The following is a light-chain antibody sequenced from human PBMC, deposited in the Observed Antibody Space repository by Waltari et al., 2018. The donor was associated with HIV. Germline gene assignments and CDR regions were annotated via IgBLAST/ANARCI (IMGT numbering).Light chain of an antibody. Sequence: QSALTQPPSASGSLGQSVTISCTGTSSDVGGYEYVSWYQHHPDKPPKLIIYEVNKRPSGVPERFSGSKADNTASLTVAGLQDDDEAHYYCASYGDTNRVLFGGGTRVTVL. V-gene: IGLV2-8*01. J-gene: IGLJ6*01. CDR3: ASYGDTNRVL. CDR1: SSDVGGYEY. CDR2: EVN.